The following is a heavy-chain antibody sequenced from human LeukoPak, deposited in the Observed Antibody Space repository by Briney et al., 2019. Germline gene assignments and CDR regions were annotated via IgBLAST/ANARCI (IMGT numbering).Heavy chain of an antibody. CDR1: GGSISSYY. CDR3: ARDRLRHLGAFDI. J-gene: IGHJ3*02. Sequence: KPSETLSLTCTVSGGSISSYYWSWIRQPPGKGLEWFGYIYYRGITNYNPSLKSRVTISLDTSKNQFSLKLSSVTAADTAVYYCARDRLRHLGAFDIWGQGTMVTVSS. V-gene: IGHV4-59*01. D-gene: IGHD3-16*01. CDR2: IYYRGIT.